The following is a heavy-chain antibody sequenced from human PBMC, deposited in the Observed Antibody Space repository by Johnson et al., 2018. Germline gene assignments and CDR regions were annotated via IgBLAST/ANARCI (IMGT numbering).Heavy chain of an antibody. CDR2: VSHSGST. Sequence: QVQLQESGPGLVKPSETLSLTCTVSGGSISSSYWSWIRQPPGKGLEWIGYVSHSGSTHYNPSLESRGTISVDTSKNQFSLRLSSVTAADTAGYYCARHYCDSCGTYFQDWGQGTLVTVSS. CDR3: ARHYCDSCGTYFQD. CDR1: GGSISSSY. V-gene: IGHV4-59*01. D-gene: IGHD3-22*01. J-gene: IGHJ1*01.